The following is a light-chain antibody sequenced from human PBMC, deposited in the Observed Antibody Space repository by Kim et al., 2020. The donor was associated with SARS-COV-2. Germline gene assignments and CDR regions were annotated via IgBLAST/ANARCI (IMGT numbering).Light chain of an antibody. CDR3: QQTYSPPRT. V-gene: IGKV1-39*01. Sequence: ASVGDRVTSTCRASQGISTYLNWDQQKPGEAPKLLIYATFNLQSGVPSRFSGSGSGTDFTLTISSLQPEDFANYYCQQTYSPPRTFGQGTKVDIK. J-gene: IGKJ1*01. CDR2: ATF. CDR1: QGISTY.